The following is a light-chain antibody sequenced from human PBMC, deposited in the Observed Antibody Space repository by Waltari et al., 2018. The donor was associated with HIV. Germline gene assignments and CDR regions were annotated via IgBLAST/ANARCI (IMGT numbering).Light chain of an antibody. CDR1: SSDVGGYNY. CDR3: CSYAGSYGYV. V-gene: IGLV2-11*01. J-gene: IGLJ1*01. CDR2: DVS. Sequence: QSALTQPRSVSGSPGQSVTISCTGTSSDVGGYNYVSWYQQPPGKAPKLMICDVSKRPSGVPDRISGSKSGNTASLTISGLQAEDEADYYCCSYAGSYGYVFGTGTKVTVL.